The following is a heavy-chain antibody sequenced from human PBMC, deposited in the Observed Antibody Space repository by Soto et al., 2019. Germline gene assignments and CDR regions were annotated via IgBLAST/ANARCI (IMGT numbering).Heavy chain of an antibody. D-gene: IGHD2-21*02. Sequence: QVQLQESGPGLVKPSETLSLTCTVSGGSISRYYWSWIRQPPGKGLEWIGYMYNTGSTVYNPPFKSRVTISVDTSKNQFSLKQNSVTAADTAVYYCARDLWGYCGTDCYPLDVWGQGTTVTVSS. CDR2: MYNTGST. V-gene: IGHV4-59*01. CDR3: ARDLWGYCGTDCYPLDV. CDR1: GGSISRYY. J-gene: IGHJ6*02.